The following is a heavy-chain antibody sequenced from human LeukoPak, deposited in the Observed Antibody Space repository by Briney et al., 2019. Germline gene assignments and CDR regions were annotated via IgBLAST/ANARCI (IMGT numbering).Heavy chain of an antibody. D-gene: IGHD2-2*02. CDR3: ARDRCSSTSCYTPYYYYYMDV. Sequence: GGSLRLSCAASGFTFSSYWVSWVRQAPGKGLEWVANIKQDGSEKYYVDSVKGRFTISRDNAKNSLYLQMNSLRAEDTAVYYCARDRCSSTSCYTPYYYYYMDVWGKGTTVTVSS. CDR1: GFTFSSYW. CDR2: IKQDGSEK. V-gene: IGHV3-7*01. J-gene: IGHJ6*03.